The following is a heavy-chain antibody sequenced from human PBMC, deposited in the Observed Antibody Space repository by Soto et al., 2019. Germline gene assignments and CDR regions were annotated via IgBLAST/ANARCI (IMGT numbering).Heavy chain of an antibody. J-gene: IGHJ4*02. CDR2: IYHSGTF. V-gene: IGHV4-30-2*01. Sequence: SETLSLTCAVSGGSISAAGDSWSWIRQPPGGGLEWIGYIYHSGTFLYNPSLKTRLTMSLDRSNNQFSLTLNSVTSADTAVYFCARDRRDGYKRYFEFWGQGNQVTAPQ. CDR1: GGSISAAGDS. D-gene: IGHD5-12*01. CDR3: ARDRRDGYKRYFEF.